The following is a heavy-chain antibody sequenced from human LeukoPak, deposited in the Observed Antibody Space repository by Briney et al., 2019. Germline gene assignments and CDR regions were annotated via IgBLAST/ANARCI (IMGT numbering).Heavy chain of an antibody. CDR3: ARDASRSSSQFDY. V-gene: IGHV4-59*12. CDR2: IYYSGTT. Sequence: SETLSLTCTVSGGSISSYYWSWIRQPPGKGLEWIGYIYYSGTTNYNPSLKSRVTISVDTSKNQFSLKLSSGTAAGTAVYYCARDASRSSSQFDYWGQGTLVTVSS. D-gene: IGHD6-13*01. CDR1: GGSISSYY. J-gene: IGHJ4*02.